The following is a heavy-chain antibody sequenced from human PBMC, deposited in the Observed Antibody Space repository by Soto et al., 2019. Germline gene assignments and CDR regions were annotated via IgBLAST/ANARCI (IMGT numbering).Heavy chain of an antibody. CDR3: ARAGAYCGGDCYSGY. CDR2: ISAYNGNT. V-gene: IGHV1-18*01. CDR1: GYTFTSYG. Sequence: ASVKVSCEASGYTFTSYGISCVRPAPGQGLEWMGWISAYNGNTNYAQKLQGRVTMTTDTSTSSAYMELRSLRSDDTAVYYCARAGAYCGGDCYSGYWGQGTLVTVSS. J-gene: IGHJ4*02. D-gene: IGHD2-21*02.